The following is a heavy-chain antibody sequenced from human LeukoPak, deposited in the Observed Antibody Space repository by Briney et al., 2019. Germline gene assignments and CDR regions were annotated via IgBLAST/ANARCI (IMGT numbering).Heavy chain of an antibody. J-gene: IGHJ4*02. CDR3: ARVGALAAAPFDY. V-gene: IGHV3-23*01. D-gene: IGHD6-13*01. CDR2: ISGSGGST. CDR1: GFTFSTYA. Sequence: PGGSLRLSCAASGFTFSTYAMSWVRQAPGKGLEWVSGISGSGGSTYYADSVKGRFTISRDNAKNSLYLQMNSLRAEDTAVYYCARVGALAAAPFDYWGQGTLVTVSS.